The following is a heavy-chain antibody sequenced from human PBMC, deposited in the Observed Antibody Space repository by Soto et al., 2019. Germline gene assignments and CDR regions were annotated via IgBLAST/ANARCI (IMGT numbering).Heavy chain of an antibody. Sequence: GGSLRLSCASSGFTFSSYAMSWVRQAPGEGLEWVSTISGSGSSTYHADSVKGRFTISRDNSKNTLYLQMNSLRAEDTAVYYCARLGREGYYDFWSGYPTFDYWGQGTLVTVSS. J-gene: IGHJ4*02. CDR1: GFTFSSYA. CDR2: ISGSGSST. CDR3: ARLGREGYYDFWSGYPTFDY. V-gene: IGHV3-23*01. D-gene: IGHD3-3*01.